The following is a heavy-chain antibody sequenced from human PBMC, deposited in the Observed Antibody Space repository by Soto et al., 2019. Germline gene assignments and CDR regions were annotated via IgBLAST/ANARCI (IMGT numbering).Heavy chain of an antibody. V-gene: IGHV3-23*01. D-gene: IGHD5-12*01. J-gene: IGHJ5*02. CDR3: SKWDGYGDQ. CDR1: GFTFSTNS. Sequence: EVQLLESGGGLVQPGGSLRLSCAASGFTFSTNSMTWVRQAPGKGLEWVCGISGGGDSTHYAYSVKGRFTISRDNSKNMAYLQMNSLPADDTAVYFCSKWDGYGDQWGQGTLVTVSS. CDR2: ISGGGDST.